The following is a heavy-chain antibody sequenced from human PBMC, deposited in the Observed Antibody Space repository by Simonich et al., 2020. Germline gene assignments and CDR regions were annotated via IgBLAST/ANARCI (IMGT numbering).Heavy chain of an antibody. J-gene: IGHJ6*02. V-gene: IGHV1-2*06. Sequence: GAEVKKPGASVKVSCKASGYTFTGYYMHWVRQAPGQGLEWMGRINPNSGGTNYAQKVQGRVTMTRDTSISTAYMELSRLRSDDTAVYYCARVPGIYYSYGMDVWGQGTTVTVSS. D-gene: IGHD3-10*01. CDR2: INPNSGGT. CDR3: ARVPGIYYSYGMDV. CDR1: GYTFTGYY.